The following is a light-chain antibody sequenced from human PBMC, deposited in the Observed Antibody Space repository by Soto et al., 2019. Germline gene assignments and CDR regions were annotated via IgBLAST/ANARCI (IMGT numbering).Light chain of an antibody. CDR3: LLSHVGANWG. CDR2: DTS. Sequence: QAVVTQEPSLTVSPGGTVTLTCGSSTGAVTSGHYPYWFQQKPGQAPRTLIYDTSNRYSWTPARFSGSLLGGTAALTLSGAQPEDEAEYFCLLSHVGANWGFGGRTKLTVL. V-gene: IGLV7-46*01. CDR1: TGAVTSGHY. J-gene: IGLJ3*02.